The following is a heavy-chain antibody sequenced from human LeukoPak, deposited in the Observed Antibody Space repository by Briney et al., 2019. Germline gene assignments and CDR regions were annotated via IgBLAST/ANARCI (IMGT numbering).Heavy chain of an antibody. CDR2: ISSSGSTI. Sequence: PGGSLRLSCAASGFTFSDYYMSWIRQAPGKGLEWVSYISSSGSTIYYADSVKGRFTISRDNAKNSLYLQMNSLRAEDTAVHYCARLGWGDIVVVPAAISAFDIWGQGTMVTVSS. V-gene: IGHV3-11*01. CDR3: ARLGWGDIVVVPAAISAFDI. J-gene: IGHJ3*02. CDR1: GFTFSDYY. D-gene: IGHD2-2*01.